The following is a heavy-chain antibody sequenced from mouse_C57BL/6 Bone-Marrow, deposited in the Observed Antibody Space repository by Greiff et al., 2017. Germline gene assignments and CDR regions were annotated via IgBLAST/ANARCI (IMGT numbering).Heavy chain of an antibody. Sequence: VQLKESGPELVKPGASVKIPCKASGYTFTDYNMDWVKQSHGKSLEWIGDINPNNGGTIYNQKFKGKATLTVDKSSSTAYMELRSLTSEDTAVYYCARGNYYGYFDVWGTGTTVTVSS. CDR3: ARGNYYGYFDV. V-gene: IGHV1-18*01. CDR1: GYTFTDYN. CDR2: INPNNGGT. J-gene: IGHJ1*03.